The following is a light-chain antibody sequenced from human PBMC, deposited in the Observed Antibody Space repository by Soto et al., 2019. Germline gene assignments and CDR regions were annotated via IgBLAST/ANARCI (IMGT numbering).Light chain of an antibody. CDR2: TAS. CDR3: QQYYSYPLP. CDR1: QGISSH. V-gene: IGKV1-8*01. Sequence: AIRMTQSPSSFSASTGDRVTITCRGSQGISSHLAWYQVKPGKAPRLLIYTASYLDSGVPSRFSGSEYGTDYTLNISSLQSEDFAVYYCQQYYSYPLPFRGGTKVEIK. J-gene: IGKJ4*01.